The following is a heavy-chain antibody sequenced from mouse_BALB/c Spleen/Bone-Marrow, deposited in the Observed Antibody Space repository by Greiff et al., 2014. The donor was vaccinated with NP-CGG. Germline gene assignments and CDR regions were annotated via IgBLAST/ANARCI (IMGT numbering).Heavy chain of an antibody. CDR1: GFNIKDTY. V-gene: IGHV14-3*02. D-gene: IGHD2-14*01. Sequence: EVQLQQSGAELVKPGASVKLSCTASGFNIKDTYMHWVKQRPEQGLEWIGRIDPANGNTKYDPKFQGKATITADTSPNTAYLQLSSLTSEDTAVYYCATYYRYDRRFAYWGQGTLVTVSA. CDR3: ATYYRYDRRFAY. CDR2: IDPANGNT. J-gene: IGHJ3*01.